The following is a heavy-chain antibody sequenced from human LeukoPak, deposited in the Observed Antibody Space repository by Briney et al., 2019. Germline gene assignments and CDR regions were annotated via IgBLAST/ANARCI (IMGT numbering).Heavy chain of an antibody. V-gene: IGHV3-23*01. CDR2: ISGSGGST. CDR3: ARVDCSSTSCYEFVDYYYYGMDV. Sequence: AGGSLRLSCAASGFTFSSYAMSWVRQAPGKGLEWVSAISGSGGSTYYADSVKGRFTISRDNSKNTLYLQMNSLRAEDTAVYYCARVDCSSTSCYEFVDYYYYGMDVWGQGTTVTVSS. D-gene: IGHD2-2*01. J-gene: IGHJ6*02. CDR1: GFTFSSYA.